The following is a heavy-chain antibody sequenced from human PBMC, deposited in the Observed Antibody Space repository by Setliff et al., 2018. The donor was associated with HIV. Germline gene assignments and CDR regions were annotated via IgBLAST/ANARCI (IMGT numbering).Heavy chain of an antibody. D-gene: IGHD3-16*01. CDR3: ARSRNSYVGGFDF. J-gene: IGHJ4*02. CDR2: VYTTGST. V-gene: IGHV4-39*07. Sequence: SETLSLTCDVSGDLIRNSYYYWAWIRQSPGRGLEWIGSVYTTGSTNYNPSLKSRVTISVDTSENQFSLKLSSVTAADTAVYYCARSRNSYVGGFDFWGQGTLVTVSS. CDR1: GDLIRNSYYY.